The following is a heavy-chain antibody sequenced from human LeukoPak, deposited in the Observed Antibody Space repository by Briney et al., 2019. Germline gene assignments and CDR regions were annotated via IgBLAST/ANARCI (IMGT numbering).Heavy chain of an antibody. J-gene: IGHJ5*02. D-gene: IGHD3-3*01. CDR1: GGSISSGDYY. CDR2: IYYSGST. CDR3: AREPSYDFWSGTHNWFDP. V-gene: IGHV4-30-4*08. Sequence: PSETLSLTCTVSGGSISSGDYYWSWTRQPPGKGLEWIGYIYYSGSTYYNPSLKSRVTISVDTSKNQFSLKLSSVTAADTAVYYCAREPSYDFWSGTHNWFDPWGQGTLVTVSS.